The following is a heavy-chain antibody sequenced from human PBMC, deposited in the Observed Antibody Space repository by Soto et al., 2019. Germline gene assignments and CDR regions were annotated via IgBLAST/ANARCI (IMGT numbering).Heavy chain of an antibody. J-gene: IGHJ4*02. V-gene: IGHV4-31*03. CDR3: AGPKSGYSYGPSFAY. CDR2: IYYSGST. CDR1: GGSISSGGYY. D-gene: IGHD5-18*01. Sequence: SETLSLTCTVSGGSISSGGYYWSWIRQHPGKGLEWIGYIYYSGSTYYNPSLKSRVTISVDTSKNQFSLKLSSVTAADTAVYYWAGPKSGYSYGPSFAYGGQGPLVTVSS.